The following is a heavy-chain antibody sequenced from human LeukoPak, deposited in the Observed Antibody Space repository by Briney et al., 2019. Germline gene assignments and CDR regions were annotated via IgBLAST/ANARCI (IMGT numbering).Heavy chain of an antibody. CDR2: LKQDGTVT. CDR1: GFTFDDFY. D-gene: IGHD2-15*01. CDR3: ARDAPPLGSHLSGSEPGAFAV. V-gene: IGHV3-7*03. Sequence: GGSLRLSCAASGFTFDDFYMNWLRQAPGKGLEWVANLKQDGTVTNYVDSVKGRFTVSRDNAKNSLILQLNSLRAEDTAVYYCARDAPPLGSHLSGSEPGAFAVWGQGTMVTVS. J-gene: IGHJ3*01.